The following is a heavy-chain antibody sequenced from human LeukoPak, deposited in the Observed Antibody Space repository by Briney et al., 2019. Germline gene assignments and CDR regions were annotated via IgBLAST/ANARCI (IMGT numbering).Heavy chain of an antibody. J-gene: IGHJ4*02. Sequence: GGSLRLSCAASGFAFSTYAMSWVRQAPGKGLEWVSTIYYSGGNTYSADSVKGRFTISRDNAKNTLYLQMNSLRVEDTAIYYCAKDQGQAVVPRRFDYWGQGTLVTAAS. CDR3: AKDQGQAVVPRRFDY. D-gene: IGHD4-23*01. V-gene: IGHV3-23*01. CDR2: IYYSGGNT. CDR1: GFAFSTYA.